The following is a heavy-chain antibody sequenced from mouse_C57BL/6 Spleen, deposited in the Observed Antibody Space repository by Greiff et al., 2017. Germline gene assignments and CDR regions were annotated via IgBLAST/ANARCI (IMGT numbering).Heavy chain of an antibody. CDR2: INYDGSST. CDR3: ARGSSGSFAY. D-gene: IGHD3-2*02. CDR1: GFTFSDYY. V-gene: IGHV5-16*01. J-gene: IGHJ3*01. Sequence: EVKLVESEGGLVQPGSSMKLSCTASGFTFSDYYMAWVRQVPEKGLEWVANINYDGSSTYYLDSLKSRFIISRDNAKNILYLQMSSLKSEDTATYYCARGSSGSFAYWGQGTLVTVSA.